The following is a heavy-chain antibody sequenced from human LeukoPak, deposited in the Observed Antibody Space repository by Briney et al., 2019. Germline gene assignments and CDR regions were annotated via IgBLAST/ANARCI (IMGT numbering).Heavy chain of an antibody. V-gene: IGHV4-59*02. D-gene: IGHD3-22*01. CDR2: LYYTGDA. J-gene: IGHJ3*02. CDR1: GVSVTNYF. Sequence: SETLSLTCTVSGVSVTNYFWSRIRQPPGKGLEWVAYLYYTGDASYNPSLNSRLSVSVDTSKNQFSLRLSSVTAADTATYYCARFYDSPISAFDMWGQGTMVTVSS. CDR3: ARFYDSPISAFDM.